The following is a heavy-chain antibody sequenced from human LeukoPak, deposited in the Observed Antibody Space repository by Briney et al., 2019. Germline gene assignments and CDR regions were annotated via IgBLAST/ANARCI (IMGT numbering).Heavy chain of an antibody. V-gene: IGHV4-59*01. J-gene: IGHJ4*02. CDR2: IYYSGDT. Sequence: KPSETLSLTCAVSGVSISSDHWSGIRQPPGKGLEWIGYIYYSGDTNYNPSLKSRVTIIADTSKNQLSLKLSSVTAADTAVYYCARGRVSSNYWGQGTLVTVFS. CDR3: ARGRVSSNY. CDR1: GVSISSDH. D-gene: IGHD2-8*01.